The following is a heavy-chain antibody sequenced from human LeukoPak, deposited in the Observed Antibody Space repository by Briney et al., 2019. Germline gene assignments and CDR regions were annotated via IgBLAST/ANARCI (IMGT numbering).Heavy chain of an antibody. Sequence: SETLSLTCAVYGGSITGYYWSWTRQTPGRGLEWVGEIHYTGATSYNPSLKSRATISTDTSKNQFSLRLSSVTAADTAVYYCARQKWELPRGYYYMDVWGKGTTVTVSS. V-gene: IGHV4-34*01. CDR3: ARQKWELPRGYYYMDV. CDR2: IHYTGAT. CDR1: GGSITGYY. D-gene: IGHD1-26*01. J-gene: IGHJ6*03.